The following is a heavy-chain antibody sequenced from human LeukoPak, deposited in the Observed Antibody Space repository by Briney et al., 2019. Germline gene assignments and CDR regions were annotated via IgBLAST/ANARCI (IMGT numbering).Heavy chain of an antibody. CDR3: ARSEGSYFDY. V-gene: IGHV4-30-2*02. CDR1: GGSISSGGYS. J-gene: IGHJ4*02. CDR2: IYHSGST. Sequence: SETLSLTCAVSGGSISSGGYSWSWIRQPPGKGLEWIGYIYHSGSTYYNPSLKSRVTISVDTSKNQFSLKLSSVTAADTAVYYCARSEGSYFDYWGQGTLVIVSS.